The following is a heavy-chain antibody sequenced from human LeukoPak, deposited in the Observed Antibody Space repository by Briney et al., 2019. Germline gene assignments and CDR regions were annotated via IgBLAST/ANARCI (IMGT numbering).Heavy chain of an antibody. CDR1: GFTFNSYG. CDR2: INSLGSST. V-gene: IGHV3-74*01. CDR3: ARVMLGLAPVAEIDY. D-gene: IGHD4-23*01. Sequence: GGSLRLSCAASGFTFNSYGMTWVRQAPGKGLVWVSRINSLGSSTSYADSVKGRFTISRDNAKNTLYLQVNSLRAEDTAVYYCARVMLGLAPVAEIDYWGQGTLVTVSS. J-gene: IGHJ4*02.